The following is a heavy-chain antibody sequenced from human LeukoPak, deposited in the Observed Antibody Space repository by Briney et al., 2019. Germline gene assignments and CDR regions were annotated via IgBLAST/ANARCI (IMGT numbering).Heavy chain of an antibody. CDR1: GYTFTAYY. CDR2: INPNSDYT. Sequence: ASVKVSCRASGYTFTAYYIHWLRQAPGQGIEWMGRINPNSDYTDYAQNFQGRVTMTRDTSISTAYMEVRRLRSDDTAVYYCARVSYGNDATPFDYWGQGTLVTVSS. CDR3: ARVSYGNDATPFDY. D-gene: IGHD3-16*01. J-gene: IGHJ4*02. V-gene: IGHV1-2*06.